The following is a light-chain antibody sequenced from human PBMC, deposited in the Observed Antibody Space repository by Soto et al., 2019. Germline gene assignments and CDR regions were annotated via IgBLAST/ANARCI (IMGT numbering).Light chain of an antibody. CDR2: GAS. J-gene: IGKJ4*01. V-gene: IGKV3-20*01. CDR3: QQYGSSPLT. Sequence: ENVLTQSPGTLALSPGERATLSCRASQSVSSSYLAWYQQKPGQAPRLLIYGASSRATGIPDRFSGSGSGTDFTLTSTRLEPEDFALYYCQQYGSSPLTFGGGTKVEIK. CDR1: QSVSSSY.